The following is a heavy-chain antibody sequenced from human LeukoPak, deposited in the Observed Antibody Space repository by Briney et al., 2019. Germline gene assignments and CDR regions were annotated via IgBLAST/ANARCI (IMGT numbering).Heavy chain of an antibody. CDR3: ARAPDIVVDPGRFDP. J-gene: IGHJ5*02. CDR1: GGSISSSSYY. CDR2: IYYSGST. Sequence: SETLSLTCTVSGGSISSSSYYWGWIRQPPGKGLEWIGSIYYSGSTYYNPSLQSRVTISADTSKNQFSLKLSSVTAADTAVYYCARAPDIVVDPGRFDPWGQGTLVTVSS. V-gene: IGHV4-39*07. D-gene: IGHD2-15*01.